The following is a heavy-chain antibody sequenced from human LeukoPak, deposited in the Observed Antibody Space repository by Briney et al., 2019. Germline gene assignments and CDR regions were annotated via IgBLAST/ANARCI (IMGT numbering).Heavy chain of an antibody. CDR1: GYTFTSYA. D-gene: IGHD3-10*01. Sequence: GASVKVSCKASGYTFTSYAMHWVRQAPGQRLEWMGWINAGNGNTKYSQKFQGRVTITRDTSASTAYMELSSLRSEDTAVYYCARSSITMVRGVIDYWGQGTLVTVSS. CDR2: INAGNGNT. J-gene: IGHJ4*02. V-gene: IGHV1-3*01. CDR3: ARSSITMVRGVIDY.